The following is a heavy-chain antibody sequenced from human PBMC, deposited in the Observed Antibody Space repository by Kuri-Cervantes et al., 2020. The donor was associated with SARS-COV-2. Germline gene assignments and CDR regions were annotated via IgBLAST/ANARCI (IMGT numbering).Heavy chain of an antibody. CDR3: AGGPPDLGEEWFDP. D-gene: IGHD3-10*01. CDR2: IYTSGST. Sequence: SETLSLTCTVSGGSISSYYWSWIRQPAGKGLEWIGRIYTSGSTNYNPSLKSRVAMSVDTSKNQFSLKLSSVTAADTAVYYCAGGPPDLGEEWFDPWGQGTPVTVSS. V-gene: IGHV4-4*07. J-gene: IGHJ5*02. CDR1: GGSISSYY.